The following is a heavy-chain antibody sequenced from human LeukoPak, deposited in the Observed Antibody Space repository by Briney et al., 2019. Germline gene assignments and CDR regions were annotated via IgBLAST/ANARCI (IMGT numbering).Heavy chain of an antibody. CDR1: GGSISSYY. CDR3: AAHRAYSSGWYPITDY. D-gene: IGHD6-19*01. J-gene: IGHJ4*02. CDR2: IYTSGST. V-gene: IGHV4-4*09. Sequence: PSETLSLTCTVSGGSISSYYWSWIRQPPGKGLEWIGYIYTSGSTNYNPSLKSRVTISVDTSKNQFSLKLSSVTAADTAVYYCAAHRAYSSGWYPITDYWGQGTLVTVSS.